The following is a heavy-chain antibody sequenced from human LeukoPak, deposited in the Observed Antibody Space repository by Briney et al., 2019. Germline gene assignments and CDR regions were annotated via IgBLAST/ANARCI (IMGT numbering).Heavy chain of an antibody. J-gene: IGHJ5*02. D-gene: IGHD4-17*01. CDR2: ISGSAGST. CDR3: AKDPRTDYGDYWGMAWFDP. CDR1: GFTFSSYA. Sequence: GGSLRLSCAASGFTFSSYAMSWVRQAPGKGLEWVSAISGSAGSTYYADSVKGRFTISRDNSKNTLYLQMNSLRAEDTAVYYCAKDPRTDYGDYWGMAWFDPWGQGTLVTVSS. V-gene: IGHV3-23*01.